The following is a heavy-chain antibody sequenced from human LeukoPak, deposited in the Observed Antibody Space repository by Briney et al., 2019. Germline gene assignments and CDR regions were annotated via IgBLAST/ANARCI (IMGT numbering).Heavy chain of an antibody. CDR1: GFTFSSNA. CDR3: AKGYSGAWYDFDS. D-gene: IGHD6-19*01. Sequence: GGSLRLSCAAPGFTFSSNAMSWVRQPPGRGLEWVSHIHYSPGYTYYADSVKGRFTISRDNSKNTLYLQMNSLRAEDTAVYYCAKGYSGAWYDFDSWGQGTLVTVSS. V-gene: IGHV3-23*01. J-gene: IGHJ4*02. CDR2: IHYSPGYT.